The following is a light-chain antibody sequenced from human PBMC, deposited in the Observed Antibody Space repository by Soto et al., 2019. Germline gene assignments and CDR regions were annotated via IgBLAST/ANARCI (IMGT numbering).Light chain of an antibody. J-gene: IGKJ4*01. Sequence: DIVMTQSPDSLAVSLGERATINCKSSQSVLSNSNNKNYLAWYQQKAGQPPKLLIYWTSTRESGVPDRFSGSGSGTDFTLTISSLQAEDVAVYYCQQYYSSPLTFGGGTKVDIK. CDR3: QQYYSSPLT. CDR2: WTS. V-gene: IGKV4-1*01. CDR1: QSVLSNSNNKNY.